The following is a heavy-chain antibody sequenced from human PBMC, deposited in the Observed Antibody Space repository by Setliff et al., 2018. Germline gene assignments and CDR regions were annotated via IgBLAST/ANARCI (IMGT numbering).Heavy chain of an antibody. CDR2: IGSSSTYI. D-gene: IGHD3-9*01. CDR1: GFTFSRYS. J-gene: IGHJ4*02. Sequence: GGSLRPSCAASGFTFSRYSMNWVRQAPGKGLEWVSSIGSSSTYIYYADSVKGRFTISRDNAKNSLFLQLISLRAEDTAVYYCARGNYDILTGYSPLDCWGQGTLVTVSS. CDR3: ARGNYDILTGYSPLDC. V-gene: IGHV3-21*01.